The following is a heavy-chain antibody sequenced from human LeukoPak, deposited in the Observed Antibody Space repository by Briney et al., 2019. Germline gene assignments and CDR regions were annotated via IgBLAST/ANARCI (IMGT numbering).Heavy chain of an antibody. V-gene: IGHV3-48*02. CDR3: AREILSGYSDY. D-gene: IGHD3-9*01. J-gene: IGHJ4*02. CDR1: GFIFSNYN. CDR2: ISSSSTI. Sequence: GGSLRLSCAASGFIFSNYNMNWVRQAPGKGLEWVSHISSSSTIYYADSVKGRFTISRDNAKNSLYLQMNNLRDEDTAVYYCAREILSGYSDYWGQGTLVTVSS.